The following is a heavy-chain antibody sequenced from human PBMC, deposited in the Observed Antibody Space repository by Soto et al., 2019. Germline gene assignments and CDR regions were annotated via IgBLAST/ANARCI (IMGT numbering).Heavy chain of an antibody. D-gene: IGHD3-10*01. Sequence: QVTLKESGPVLVKPTETLTLTCTVSGFSLTNFRMGVSWIRQPPGKALEWLAHIFSDERKSYSTSLKSRLTVSMDTSKSQVVLSMTNLDPEDTATYYCARLSLWFGELSTDYGMDVWGQGTTVTVS. CDR1: GFSLTNFRMG. J-gene: IGHJ6*02. CDR2: IFSDERK. CDR3: ARLSLWFGELSTDYGMDV. V-gene: IGHV2-26*01.